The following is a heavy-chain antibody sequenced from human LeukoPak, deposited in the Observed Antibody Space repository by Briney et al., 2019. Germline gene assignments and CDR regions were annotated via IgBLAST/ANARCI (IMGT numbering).Heavy chain of an antibody. V-gene: IGHV3-48*02. CDR1: GFTFSSYS. CDR2: ISSGSSSI. CDR3: ARESTYYNSGKLDY. J-gene: IGHJ4*02. Sequence: PGGSVRLSCAASGFTFSSYSMNWVRQAPGKGLEWVSYISSGSSSIYYADSVKGRFTISRDNAKNSLYLQMNSLRDEDTAVFYCARESTYYNSGKLDYWGQGILVTVSS. D-gene: IGHD3-10*01.